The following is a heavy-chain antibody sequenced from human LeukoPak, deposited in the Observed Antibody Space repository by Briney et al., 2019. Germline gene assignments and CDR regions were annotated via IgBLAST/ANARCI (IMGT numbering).Heavy chain of an antibody. CDR1: GGSISSYY. CDR3: ARVSRYYDSSGYNFDL. CDR2: IYCSGST. J-gene: IGHJ2*01. Sequence: SETLSLTCTVSGGSISSYYWSWIRQPPGKGLEWIGYIYCSGSTNYNPSLKSRVTISVDTSKNQFSLKLSSVTAADTAVYYCARVSRYYDSSGYNFDLWGRGTLVTVSS. V-gene: IGHV4-59*01. D-gene: IGHD3-22*01.